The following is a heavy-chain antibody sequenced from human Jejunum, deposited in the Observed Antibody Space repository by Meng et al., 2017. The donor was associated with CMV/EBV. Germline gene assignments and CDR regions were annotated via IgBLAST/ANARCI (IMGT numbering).Heavy chain of an antibody. J-gene: IGHJ4*02. Sequence: CAVSGLTYSNFWMSWVRQSPGMGLEWVANIKQDGSATYYADSVKGRFTISRDNAKNSLYLQMDNLRADDTAVYYCVREDIVVFDYWGQGTLVTVSS. CDR1: GLTYSNFW. CDR2: IKQDGSAT. CDR3: VREDIVVFDY. V-gene: IGHV3-7*01. D-gene: IGHD2-15*01.